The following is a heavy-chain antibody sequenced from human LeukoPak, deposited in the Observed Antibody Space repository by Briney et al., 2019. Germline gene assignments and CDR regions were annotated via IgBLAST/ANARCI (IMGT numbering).Heavy chain of an antibody. J-gene: IGHJ4*02. Sequence: GETLRLSCAASGFTFSSYGMSWVRQAPGKGLEWVSAISGSGGSTYYADPVKGRCTISRDHSKKTLYLQMNSLRAEDTAVYYCAKASRYDILTGYYGNWGQGTLVTVSS. V-gene: IGHV3-23*01. CDR2: ISGSGGST. CDR3: AKASRYDILTGYYGN. D-gene: IGHD3-9*01. CDR1: GFTFSSYG.